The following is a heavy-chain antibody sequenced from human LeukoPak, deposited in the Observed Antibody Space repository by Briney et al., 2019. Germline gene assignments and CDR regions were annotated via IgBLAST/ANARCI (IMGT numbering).Heavy chain of an antibody. D-gene: IGHD3-16*01. V-gene: IGHV4-38-2*02. J-gene: IGHJ4*02. CDR1: GYSISSGYY. CDR2: IYHSGST. Sequence: SETLSLTCIVSGYSISSGYYWGWIRQPPGKGLEWIGSIYHSGSTYYNPSLKSRVTISVDTSKNQFSLKLSSVTAADTAVYYCARESPAGALGYWGQGTLVTVSS. CDR3: ARESPAGALGY.